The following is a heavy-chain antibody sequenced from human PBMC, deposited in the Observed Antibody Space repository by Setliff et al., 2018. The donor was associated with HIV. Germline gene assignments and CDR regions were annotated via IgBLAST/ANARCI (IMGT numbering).Heavy chain of an antibody. CDR1: GGTFSSYA. J-gene: IGHJ3*02. Sequence: GASLKVSCKASGGTFSSYAISWVRQAPGQGLEWMGGIIPIFGTANYAQKFQGRVTITADESTSTAYMELSSLRSEDTAVYNCARDYPYYESSGYNYLEAFDIWGQGTMVTVS. CDR3: ARDYPYYESSGYNYLEAFDI. V-gene: IGHV1-69*13. CDR2: IIPIFGTA. D-gene: IGHD3-22*01.